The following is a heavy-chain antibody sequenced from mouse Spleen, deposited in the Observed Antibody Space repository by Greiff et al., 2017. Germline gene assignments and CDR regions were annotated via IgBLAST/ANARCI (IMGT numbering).Heavy chain of an antibody. V-gene: IGHV1-54*01. CDR3: AIGLGRVDAMDY. CDR2: INPGSGGT. J-gene: IGHJ4*01. D-gene: IGHD3-3*01. CDR1: GYAFTNYL. Sequence: VQLQQSGAELVRPGTSVKVSCKASGYAFTNYLIEWVKQRPGQGLEWIGVINPGSGGTNYNEKLKGKATLTADKSSSTAYIQLSSLTSEDSAVYFCAIGLGRVDAMDYWGQGTSVTVSS.